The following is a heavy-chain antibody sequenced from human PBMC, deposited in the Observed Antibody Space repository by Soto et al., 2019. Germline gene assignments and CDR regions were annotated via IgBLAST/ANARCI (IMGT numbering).Heavy chain of an antibody. CDR1: GGTFSSYA. CDR2: IIPIFGTA. V-gene: IGHV1-69*13. CDR3: ASSPYCSGGSCYAPTQDD. D-gene: IGHD2-15*01. J-gene: IGHJ4*02. Sequence: SVKVSCKASGGTFSSYAISWVRQAPGQGLEWMGGIIPIFGTANYAQKFQGRVTITADESTSTAYMELSSLRSEDTAVYYCASSPYCSGGSCYAPTQDDWGQGTLVTVAS.